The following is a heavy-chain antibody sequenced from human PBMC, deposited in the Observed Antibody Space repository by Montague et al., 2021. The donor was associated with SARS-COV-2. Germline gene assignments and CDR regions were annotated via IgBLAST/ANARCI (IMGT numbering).Heavy chain of an antibody. Sequence: TLSLTCSVSGGSIRGGCYSWSWLRQPPGKGLEWIGYFYHSGSIYYNPSLKSRVAISVDRSKNHLALKLTSVTAADTAVYYCARGWGGTYSDDGFDIWGQGTMVTVSS. CDR3: ARGWGGTYSDDGFDI. CDR1: GGSIRGGCYS. V-gene: IGHV4-30-2*01. D-gene: IGHD1-26*01. J-gene: IGHJ3*02. CDR2: FYHSGSI.